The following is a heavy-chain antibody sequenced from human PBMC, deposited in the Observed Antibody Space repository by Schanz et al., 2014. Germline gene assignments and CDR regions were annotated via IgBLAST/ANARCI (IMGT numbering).Heavy chain of an antibody. CDR1: GFTLSSYA. J-gene: IGHJ4*02. Sequence: QVQLVESGGGVVQPGRSLRLSCAAYGFTLSSYAMHWVRQAPGKGLEWVAVISYDESNKYYADSVKGRFTISRDNSKNTLYLQMNSLRAEDTAVYYCAKQIHYDILTVTRNWGQGTLVTVSS. CDR3: AKQIHYDILTVTRN. D-gene: IGHD3-9*01. V-gene: IGHV3-30-3*01. CDR2: ISYDESNK.